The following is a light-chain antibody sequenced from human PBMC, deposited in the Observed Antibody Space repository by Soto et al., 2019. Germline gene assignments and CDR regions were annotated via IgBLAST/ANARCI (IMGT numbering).Light chain of an antibody. CDR2: SND. J-gene: IGLJ1*01. Sequence: QSVLTQPLSASGTPGQRVTVSCSGSSSNIASNTVNWYQQLPGTAPKLLIYSNDQRPSGVPDRFSASKSGTSASLAISGLQSEDEADYYCASWDDSLNGHVFGTGTKVTVL. CDR1: SSNIASNT. V-gene: IGLV1-44*01. CDR3: ASWDDSLNGHV.